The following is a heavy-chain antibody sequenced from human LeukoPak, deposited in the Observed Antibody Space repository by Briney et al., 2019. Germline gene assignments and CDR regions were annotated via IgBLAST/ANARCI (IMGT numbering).Heavy chain of an antibody. CDR2: IRYDGSKK. CDR1: GFAFRSHA. V-gene: IGHV3-30*02. D-gene: IGHD4-17*01. CDR3: AKIPYGDYVLDYYYYMDV. Sequence: GGSLRLSCTASGFAFRSHAMHWVRQAPGKGLEWVAFIRYDGSKKFYADSVKGRFTISRDNSKNTLYLQMYSLRAEDTAVYYCAKIPYGDYVLDYYYYMDVWGKGTTVTISS. J-gene: IGHJ6*03.